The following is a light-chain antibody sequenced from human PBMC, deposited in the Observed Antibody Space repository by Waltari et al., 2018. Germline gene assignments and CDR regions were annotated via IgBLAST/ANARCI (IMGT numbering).Light chain of an antibody. V-gene: IGLV3-25*03. Sequence: SYELTQPPSVLVSPGQTARITCSGDALPRQYTYWYQQKPGQAPVLVISQDSERPSGIPERFSGSSSGTTVTLTISGVQAEDEADYYCQSADSSISYVVFGGGTKLTVL. CDR1: ALPRQY. CDR2: QDS. CDR3: QSADSSISYVV. J-gene: IGLJ2*01.